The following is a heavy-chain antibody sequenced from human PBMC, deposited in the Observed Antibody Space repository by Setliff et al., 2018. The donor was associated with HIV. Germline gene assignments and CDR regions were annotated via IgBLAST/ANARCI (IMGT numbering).Heavy chain of an antibody. J-gene: IGHJ5*02. CDR1: GGSFSGYF. Sequence: SETLSLTCAVYGGSFSGYFWSWIRQSPRKRLEWIGELNDSGSTNYNPSLKSRVTISVDTSKNQFSLRLSSVTAADTAVYYCARGTKLVWGRWFDPWGQGTLVTVSS. CDR2: LNDSGST. D-gene: IGHD6-6*01. V-gene: IGHV4-34*01. CDR3: ARGTKLVWGRWFDP.